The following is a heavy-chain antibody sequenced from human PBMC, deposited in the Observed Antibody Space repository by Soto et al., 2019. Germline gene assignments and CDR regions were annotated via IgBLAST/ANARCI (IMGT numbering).Heavy chain of an antibody. CDR2: ISVYSGKT. Sequence: ASVKLCWKAPRDTSTSYGIASLRHAPGERLEWMGRISVYSGKTNYAQNVQVRLTMTTDTSTSTAYMELTNLRSDDTAVYYCARASGYLAHSPSVAYFDPWGQGTLVTVSS. D-gene: IGHD6-25*01. V-gene: IGHV1-18*01. CDR3: ARASGYLAHSPSVAYFDP. J-gene: IGHJ5*02. CDR1: RDTSTSYG.